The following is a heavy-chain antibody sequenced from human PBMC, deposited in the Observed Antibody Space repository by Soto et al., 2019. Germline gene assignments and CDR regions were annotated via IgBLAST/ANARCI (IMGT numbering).Heavy chain of an antibody. CDR2: IYYSGST. Sequence: NLSETLSLTCTVSGGSISRGDYYWSWIRQPPGKGLEWIGYIYYSGSTYYNPSLKSRVTISVDTSKNQFSLKLSSVTAADTAVYYCASYSGYEGLRFDPWGQGTLVTVSS. CDR1: GGSISRGDYY. D-gene: IGHD5-12*01. CDR3: ASYSGYEGLRFDP. V-gene: IGHV4-30-4*01. J-gene: IGHJ5*02.